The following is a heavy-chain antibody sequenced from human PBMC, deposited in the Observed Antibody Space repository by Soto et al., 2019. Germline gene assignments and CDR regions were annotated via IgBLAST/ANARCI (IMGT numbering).Heavy chain of an antibody. Sequence: QVQLVESGGGLVKPGGSLRLSCAASGFTFSHYYMTWIRQAPGQGLEWVSYISGSGSNIYYADSVRGRFTISRDNAKNSLSLQMNSLRAEDTAVYFCAREVRGFCTGPSGYGFDYWGQGALVTVSS. CDR3: AREVRGFCTGPSGYGFDY. CDR1: GFTFSHYY. CDR2: ISGSGSNI. J-gene: IGHJ4*02. D-gene: IGHD6-25*01. V-gene: IGHV3-11*01.